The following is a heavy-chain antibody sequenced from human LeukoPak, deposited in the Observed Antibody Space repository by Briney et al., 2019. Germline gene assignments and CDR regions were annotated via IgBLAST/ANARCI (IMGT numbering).Heavy chain of an antibody. V-gene: IGHV3-30*18. CDR2: ISYDGSNK. D-gene: IGHD2-21*02. Sequence: QPGRSLRLSCAASGFTFSSYGMHWVRQAPGKGLEWVAVISYDGSNKYYADSVKGRFTISRDNSKNTLYLQMNSLRAEDTAVYYCAKDRFEKGDCGYWGQGTLVTVSS. CDR3: AKDRFEKGDCGY. CDR1: GFTFSSYG. J-gene: IGHJ4*02.